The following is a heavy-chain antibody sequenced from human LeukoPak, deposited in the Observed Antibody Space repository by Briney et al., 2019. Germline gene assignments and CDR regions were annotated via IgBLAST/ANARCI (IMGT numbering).Heavy chain of an antibody. J-gene: IGHJ6*04. CDR1: GGSISSGGYY. CDR3: ARDRRRNYYGSGSHGAMDV. Sequence: SQTLSLTCTVSGGSISSGGYYWSWIRQHPGKGLEWIGYIYYSGSTYYNPSLKSRVTISVDTSKNQFSLKLSSVTAADTAVYYYARDRRRNYYGSGSHGAMDVWGKGTTVTVSS. D-gene: IGHD3-10*01. CDR2: IYYSGST. V-gene: IGHV4-31*03.